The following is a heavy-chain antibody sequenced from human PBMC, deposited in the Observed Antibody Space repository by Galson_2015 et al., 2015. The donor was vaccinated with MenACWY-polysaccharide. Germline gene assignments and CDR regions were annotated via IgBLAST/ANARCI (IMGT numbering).Heavy chain of an antibody. CDR2: ISAYNGNT. Sequence: SVKVSCKASGYTFTSYGISWVRQAPGQGLEWMGWISAYNGNTNYAQKLQGRVTMTTDTSTSTAYMELRSLRSDDTAVYYCARASLFASSGRKYYFDYWGQGTLVTVSS. CDR3: ARASLFASSGRKYYFDY. D-gene: IGHD3-22*01. V-gene: IGHV1-18*01. J-gene: IGHJ4*02. CDR1: GYTFTSYG.